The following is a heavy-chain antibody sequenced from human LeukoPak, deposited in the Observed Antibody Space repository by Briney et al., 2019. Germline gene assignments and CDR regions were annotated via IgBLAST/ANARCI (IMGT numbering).Heavy chain of an antibody. J-gene: IGHJ4*02. Sequence: ASVKVSCKASGYTFTSYGISWVRRAPGQGPEWMGWISAYNGNTNYAQKLQGRVTMTTDTSTSTAYMELRSLRSDDTAVYYCARGLPRYYYDSSGLGYYFDYWGQGTLVTVSS. CDR1: GYTFTSYG. CDR3: ARGLPRYYYDSSGLGYYFDY. V-gene: IGHV1-18*01. D-gene: IGHD3-22*01. CDR2: ISAYNGNT.